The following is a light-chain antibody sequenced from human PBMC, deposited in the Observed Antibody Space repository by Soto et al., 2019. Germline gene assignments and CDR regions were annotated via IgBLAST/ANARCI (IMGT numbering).Light chain of an antibody. CDR2: DAS. Sequence: EIVLTQSPATLSLSPGEGATLSCRASQSVSSYLAWYQQKPGQAPRLLIYDASNRATGVPARFSGSGSGTDFTLTISSLEPEDFAVYYCQQSSNWPRFTFGPGTKVDIK. J-gene: IGKJ3*01. CDR1: QSVSSY. V-gene: IGKV3-11*01. CDR3: QQSSNWPRFT.